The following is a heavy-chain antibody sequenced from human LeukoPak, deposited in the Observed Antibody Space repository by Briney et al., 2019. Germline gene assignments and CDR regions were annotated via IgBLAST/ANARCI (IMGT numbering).Heavy chain of an antibody. Sequence: SETLSLTCAVSGGSISSGGYSWSWIRQPPGKGLEWIGYIYHSGSTYYNPSLKSRVTISVDRSKNQFSLKLSSVTAADTAVYYCAGQNRGTMVRDWGQGTLVTVSS. CDR3: AGQNRGTMVRD. D-gene: IGHD3-10*01. CDR2: IYHSGST. J-gene: IGHJ4*02. V-gene: IGHV4-30-2*01. CDR1: GGSISSGGYS.